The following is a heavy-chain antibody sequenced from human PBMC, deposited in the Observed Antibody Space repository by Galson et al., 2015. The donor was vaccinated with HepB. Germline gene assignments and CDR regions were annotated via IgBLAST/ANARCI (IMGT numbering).Heavy chain of an antibody. CDR2: IYYSGST. CDR1: GGSISSSSYY. D-gene: IGHD2-2*01. J-gene: IGHJ5*02. CDR3: ARDRGRDRGYCSSTSCYVKGWFDP. V-gene: IGHV4-39*07. Sequence: SETLSLTCTVSGGSISSSSYYWGWIRQPPGKGLEWIGSIYYSGSTYYNPSLKSRVTISVDTSKNQFSLKLSSVTAADTAVYYCARDRGRDRGYCSSTSCYVKGWFDPWGQGTLVTVSS.